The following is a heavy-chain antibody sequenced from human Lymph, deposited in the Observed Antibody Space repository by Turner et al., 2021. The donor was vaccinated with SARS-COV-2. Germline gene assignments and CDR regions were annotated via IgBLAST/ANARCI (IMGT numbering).Heavy chain of an antibody. Sequence: QVQLVESGGGVVQPGRSLRPSCAASGFTFSSYGMHWVRQAPGKGLEWVAVISNDGSNKYYADSVKGRFTISRENTKKTLYLQMNSLRAEDTAVYYCAKVRSIFGVVIGGMDVWGQGTTVTVSS. CDR2: ISNDGSNK. J-gene: IGHJ6*02. CDR3: AKVRSIFGVVIGGMDV. CDR1: GFTFSSYG. D-gene: IGHD3-3*01. V-gene: IGHV3-30*18.